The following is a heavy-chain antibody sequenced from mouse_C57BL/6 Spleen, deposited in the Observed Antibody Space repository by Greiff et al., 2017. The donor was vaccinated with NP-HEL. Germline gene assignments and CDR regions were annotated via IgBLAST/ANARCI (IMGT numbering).Heavy chain of an antibody. J-gene: IGHJ3*01. D-gene: IGHD1-1*01. CDR2: IDPENGDT. CDR3: TPRGITSPFAY. CDR1: GFNIKDYY. V-gene: IGHV14-4*01. Sequence: VQLQQSGAELVRPGASVKLSCTASGFNIKDYYMHWVKQRPEQGLEWIGWIDPENGDTEYASKFQGKATITADTSSNTAYLQLSSLTYEDTAVYCCTPRGITSPFAYWGQGTLVTVSA.